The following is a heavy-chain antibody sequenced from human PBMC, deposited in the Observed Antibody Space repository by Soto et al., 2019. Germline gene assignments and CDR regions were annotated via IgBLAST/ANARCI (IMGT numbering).Heavy chain of an antibody. CDR3: ARGLSWSPYFES. V-gene: IGHV4-59*11. CDR1: GASISTQS. J-gene: IGHJ4*02. D-gene: IGHD3-3*01. CDR2: LYYSGTT. Sequence: PSETLSLTCTVSGASISTQSWNWIRQAPGKGLEWIGYLYYSGTTNYHPSLKSRVTISADTSKNQVSLKLTSVTAADTAVYFCARGLSWSPYFESWGQGILVTVSS.